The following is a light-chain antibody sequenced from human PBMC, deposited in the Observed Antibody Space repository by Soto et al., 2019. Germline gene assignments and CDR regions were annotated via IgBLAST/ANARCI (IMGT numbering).Light chain of an antibody. CDR2: GAS. CDR1: QSVSSSY. V-gene: IGKV3-20*01. Sequence: EIVLTQSPGTLSLSPGERATLSCRASQSVSSSYLAWYQQKPGQAPRLLIYGASSRAPGIPARFSGSGSGTEFTLTISSLQSEDFTVYSCLQYHNLWAFGQGTKVEIK. J-gene: IGKJ1*01. CDR3: LQYHNLWA.